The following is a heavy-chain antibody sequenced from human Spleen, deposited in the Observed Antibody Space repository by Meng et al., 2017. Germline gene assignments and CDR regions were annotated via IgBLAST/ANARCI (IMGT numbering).Heavy chain of an antibody. V-gene: IGHV4-59*12. CDR2: IYYSGST. CDR1: GGSISSYY. D-gene: IGHD1-1*01. Sequence: SETLSLTCTVSGGSISSYYWSWIRQPPGRGLEWIGHIYYSGSTYYNPSLKSRVFISLDTSQNQFSLNLNSVTAADTAVYYCARGGRTGGDFAYWGQGTLVTVSS. J-gene: IGHJ4*02. CDR3: ARGGRTGGDFAY.